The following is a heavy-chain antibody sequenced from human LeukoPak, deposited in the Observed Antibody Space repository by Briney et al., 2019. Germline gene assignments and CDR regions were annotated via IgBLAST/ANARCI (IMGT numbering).Heavy chain of an antibody. CDR1: GFSFSNYA. CDR2: LSGGGGST. Sequence: GGSLRLSCAASGFSFSNYAMAWVRQAPGKGLKWVSSLSGGGGSTYYADSVKGRFTISRDNSKKMLYLQMNSLRAEDTAVYYCARGENYYDNSGYQDALDIWGQGTLVTVSS. D-gene: IGHD3-22*01. V-gene: IGHV3-23*01. J-gene: IGHJ3*02. CDR3: ARGENYYDNSGYQDALDI.